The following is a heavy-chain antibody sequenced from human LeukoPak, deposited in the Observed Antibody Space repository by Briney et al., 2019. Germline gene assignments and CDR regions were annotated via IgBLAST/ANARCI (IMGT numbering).Heavy chain of an antibody. V-gene: IGHV2-5*01. CDR3: AHRIHCSSTSCPHSLFDY. CDR1: GFSLSTSGGG. J-gene: IGHJ4*02. CDR2: IYWNDDK. D-gene: IGHD2-2*01. Sequence: SGPTLVNPTQTLTLTCTFSGFSLSTSGGGVGWIRQPPGKALEWLALIYWNDDKRYSPSLKSRLTITKDTSKNQVVLTMTNMDPVDTATYYCAHRIHCSSTSCPHSLFDYWGQGTLVTVSS.